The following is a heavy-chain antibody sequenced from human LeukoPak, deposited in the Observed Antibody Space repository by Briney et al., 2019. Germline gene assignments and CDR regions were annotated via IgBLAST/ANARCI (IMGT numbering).Heavy chain of an antibody. CDR3: AKDSKIVGATFRSYHYMDV. V-gene: IGHV3-23*01. D-gene: IGHD1-26*01. CDR1: GGSFSGYY. J-gene: IGHJ6*03. Sequence: PSETLSLTCAVYGGSFSGYYWSWIRQPPGKGLEWVSAIRGSGDRTHYADSVKGRFTISRDNSKNTLYLQMNSLRAEHTAVYYCAKDSKIVGATFRSYHYMDVWGKGTAVTVSS. CDR2: IRGSGDRT.